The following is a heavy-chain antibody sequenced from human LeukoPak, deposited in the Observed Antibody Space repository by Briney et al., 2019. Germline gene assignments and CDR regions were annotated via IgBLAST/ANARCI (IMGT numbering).Heavy chain of an antibody. V-gene: IGHV3-23*01. Sequence: GGSLRLSCAASGFTFSSYAMSWVRQAPGKGLEWVSAISGSGGSTYYADSVKGRFTISRDKSKNTLYLQMNSLRAEDTAVYYCAKVRNALRLSYWGQGTLVTVSS. J-gene: IGHJ4*02. CDR2: ISGSGGST. CDR3: AKVRNALRLSY. CDR1: GFTFSSYA. D-gene: IGHD2-8*01.